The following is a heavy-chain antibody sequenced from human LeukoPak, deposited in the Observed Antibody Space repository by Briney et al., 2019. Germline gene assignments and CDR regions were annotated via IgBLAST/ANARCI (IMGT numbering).Heavy chain of an antibody. Sequence: SVKVSCKASGGTFSSYAISWVRQAPGQGLEWMGGIILIFGTANYAQKFQGRVTITTDESTSTAYMELSSLRSEDTAVYYCARGIAARRDYYYYMDVWGKGTTVTVSS. J-gene: IGHJ6*03. CDR2: IILIFGTA. D-gene: IGHD6-6*01. V-gene: IGHV1-69*05. CDR1: GGTFSSYA. CDR3: ARGIAARRDYYYYMDV.